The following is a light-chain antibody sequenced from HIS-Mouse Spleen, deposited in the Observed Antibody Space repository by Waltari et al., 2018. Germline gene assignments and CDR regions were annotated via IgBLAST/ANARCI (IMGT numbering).Light chain of an antibody. CDR3: CSYAGSSTWV. CDR2: EGS. CDR1: VSGVGSHNL. J-gene: IGLJ3*02. Sequence: QPALTQTASVSGYPCQSITISCTGTVSGVGSHNLFPWYQQHPGKAPKLRIYEGSKRPSVVSNRFSGSKSGNTASLTISGLQAEDEADYYCCSYAGSSTWVFGGGTKLTVL. V-gene: IGLV2-23*01.